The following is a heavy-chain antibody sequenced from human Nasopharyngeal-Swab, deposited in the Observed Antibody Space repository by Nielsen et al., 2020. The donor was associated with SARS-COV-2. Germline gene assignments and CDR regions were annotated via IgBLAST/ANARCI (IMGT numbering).Heavy chain of an antibody. Sequence: GGSLRLSCAASGFTFSSYWMSWVRQAPGKGLEWVANIKQDGSEKYYVDSVKGRFTTSRDNAKNSLYLQMNSLRAEDTAVYYCARGRGGAYSSSWYPYWGQGTLVTVSS. CDR1: GFTFSSYW. V-gene: IGHV3-7*01. CDR2: IKQDGSEK. J-gene: IGHJ4*02. D-gene: IGHD6-13*01. CDR3: ARGRGGAYSSSWYPY.